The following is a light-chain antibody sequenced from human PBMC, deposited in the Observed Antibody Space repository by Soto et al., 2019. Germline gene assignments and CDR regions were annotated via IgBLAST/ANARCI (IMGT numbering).Light chain of an antibody. CDR1: QSVSSY. CDR3: QQRSNWPPIT. CDR2: DAS. V-gene: IGKV3-11*01. J-gene: IGKJ5*01. Sequence: EIVLPQSPATLSLSPGARSTLSCRASQSVSSYLAWYQQKPGQAPRLLIYDASNRATGIPARFSGSGSGTDFTLTISSLEPEDFAVYYCQQRSNWPPITVGQGTRLEI.